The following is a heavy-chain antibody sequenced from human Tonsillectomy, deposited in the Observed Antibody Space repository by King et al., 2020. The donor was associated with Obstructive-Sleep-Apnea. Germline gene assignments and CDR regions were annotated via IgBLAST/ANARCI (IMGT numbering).Heavy chain of an antibody. V-gene: IGHV4-39*07. J-gene: IGHJ4*02. CDR3: ARVYSTTTCYDY. D-gene: IGHD2-2*01. CDR2: IYYSGST. CDR1: GASISSSSYY. Sequence: QLQESGPGLVKSSETLSLTCNVSGASISSSSYYWGWIRQPPGKGLEWIGSIYYSGSTSYNPSLKSRVTISVDTSRTRFSLKLSSVTAADTAVYYCARVYSTTTCYDYWGQGTLITVSS.